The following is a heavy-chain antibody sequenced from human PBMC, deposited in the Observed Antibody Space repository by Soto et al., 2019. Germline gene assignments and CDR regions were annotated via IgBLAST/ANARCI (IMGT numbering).Heavy chain of an antibody. Sequence: SETLSLTGAVSGGSLRGHYWSWIRQSPEKGLEWIGEINHSGFTNYNPTLKSRVTISRDASKNQFSLRLSSMTAADSAVYFCARAAVKLGATLFDSWGQGTLVTVSS. D-gene: IGHD1-26*01. CDR2: INHSGFT. CDR1: GGSLRGHY. J-gene: IGHJ4*02. V-gene: IGHV4-34*01. CDR3: ARAAVKLGATLFDS.